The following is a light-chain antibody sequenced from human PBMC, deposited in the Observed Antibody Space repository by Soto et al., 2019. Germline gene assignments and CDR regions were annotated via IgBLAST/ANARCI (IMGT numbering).Light chain of an antibody. CDR1: QSLLHSNGYNY. CDR2: LGS. V-gene: IGKV2-28*01. CDR3: MQALQTPWT. Sequence: DIVMTQSPLSLPVTPGEPASISCRSSQSLLHSNGYNYLDWYLQKPGQSPQLLIYLGSNRASGVPDRFPRRGSRTDFTLKISRVEAQDVGVYYCMQALQTPWTFGQGTKVEIK. J-gene: IGKJ1*01.